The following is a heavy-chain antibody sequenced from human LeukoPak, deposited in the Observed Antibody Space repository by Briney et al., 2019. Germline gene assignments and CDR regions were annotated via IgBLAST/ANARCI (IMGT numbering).Heavy chain of an antibody. CDR2: INSDGSST. D-gene: IGHD5-12*01. CDR3: VRNGGYSGYDFGD. Sequence: GGSLILSCAASGFTFSNYWMHWVRPAPGKGLVWVSRINSDGSSTSYADFVKGRFTISRDDAKNTLYLQMNSLRAEDTAVYYCVRNGGYSGYDFGDWGQGTLVTVSS. J-gene: IGHJ4*02. CDR1: GFTFSNYW. V-gene: IGHV3-74*01.